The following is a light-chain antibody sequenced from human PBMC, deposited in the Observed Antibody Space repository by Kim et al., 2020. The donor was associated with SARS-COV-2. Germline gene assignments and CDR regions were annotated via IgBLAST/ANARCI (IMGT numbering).Light chain of an antibody. J-gene: IGKJ5*01. V-gene: IGKV1-5*03. CDR1: QRLSNS. CDR3: QQYESYPLT. CDR2: KAS. Sequence: ASVGDRVTSTCRATQRLSNSLAGYQQKPGEAPKLLIYKASTAVTGVTSRFSGTGSGTEFTLTINTLQPEDFATYHCQQYESYPLTLGQGTRLEIK.